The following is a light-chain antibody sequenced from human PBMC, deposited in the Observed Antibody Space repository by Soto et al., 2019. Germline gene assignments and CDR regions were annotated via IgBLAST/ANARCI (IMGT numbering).Light chain of an antibody. CDR1: QDIXSW. CDR2: TAS. V-gene: IGKV1-12*01. J-gene: IGKJ4*01. CDR3: QQANSFTRT. Sequence: IQVTQSPSSVSASVGDRVTITCRAGQDIXSWLNWYQHKPGKAPKVLXATASSLQRGGPSRLSGSGSGTEFTLTISSLQPEDFANYYFQQANSFTRTFGGGTKVDIK.